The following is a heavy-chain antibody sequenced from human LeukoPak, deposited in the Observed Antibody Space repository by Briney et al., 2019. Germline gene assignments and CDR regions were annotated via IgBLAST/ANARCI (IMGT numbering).Heavy chain of an antibody. CDR3: ARVRITMVRGVIIKTLDY. V-gene: IGHV3-48*03. Sequence: GGSLRLSCAASGFTFSSYEMNWVRQAPGKGLEWVSYISSSGSTIYYADSVKGRFTISRDNAKNSLYLQMNSLRAEDTAVYYCARVRITMVRGVIIKTLDYWGQGTLVTVSS. J-gene: IGHJ4*02. CDR1: GFTFSSYE. CDR2: ISSSGSTI. D-gene: IGHD3-10*01.